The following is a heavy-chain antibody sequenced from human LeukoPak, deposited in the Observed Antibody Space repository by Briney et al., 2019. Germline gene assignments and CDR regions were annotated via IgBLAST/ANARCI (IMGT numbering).Heavy chain of an antibody. CDR1: GGSISSYY. D-gene: IGHD2-8*01. CDR2: IYYSGST. CDR3: ARGLEWYYYYYMDV. J-gene: IGHJ6*03. Sequence: PSETLSLTCTVSGGSISSYYWSWIRQPPGKGLEWIGYIYYSGSTNYNPSLKSRVTISVDTSKNQFSLKLSSVTAADTAVYYCARGLEWYYYYYMDVWGKGTTVTVSS. V-gene: IGHV4-59*01.